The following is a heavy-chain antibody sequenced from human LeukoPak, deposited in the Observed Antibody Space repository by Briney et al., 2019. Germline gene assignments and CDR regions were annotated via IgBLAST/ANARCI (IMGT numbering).Heavy chain of an antibody. Sequence: ASVKVSCKASGYTFTGSYVHWVRQAPGQGLEWMGWINPNSGGTNYAQKFQGRVTMTRDTSISTAYMELSRLRSDDTAVYYCARDLGERGYIYGYGSDYWGQGTLVTVSS. J-gene: IGHJ4*02. V-gene: IGHV1-2*02. CDR1: GYTFTGSY. CDR2: INPNSGGT. CDR3: ARDLGERGYIYGYGSDY. D-gene: IGHD5-18*01.